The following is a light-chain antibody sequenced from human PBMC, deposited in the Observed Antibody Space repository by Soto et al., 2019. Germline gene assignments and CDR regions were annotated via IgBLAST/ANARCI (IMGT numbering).Light chain of an antibody. CDR1: QSVLYSSNNKNY. V-gene: IGKV4-1*01. CDR3: QQYYRPWT. J-gene: IGKJ1*01. Sequence: DIEMTQSPDSLAVSLGERATINCKSSQSVLYSSNNKNYLAWYQQKPGQPPKLLIYWASTRESGVPDRFSGSGSGTDFTLTISSLQAEDVAVYYCQQYYRPWTFGQGTKVEIK. CDR2: WAS.